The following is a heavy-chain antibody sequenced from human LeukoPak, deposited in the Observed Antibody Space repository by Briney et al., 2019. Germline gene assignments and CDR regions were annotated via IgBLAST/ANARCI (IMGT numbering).Heavy chain of an antibody. CDR2: INRDGSER. J-gene: IGHJ6*02. CDR3: ARRNAMDV. Sequence: PGGSLRLSCAASGFTFSNYWMTWVRQAPGKGLEWVANINRDGSERYYVDSVKGRFTISRDDAKISLYLQMNSLRAEDTAVYYCARRNAMDVWGQGTTVIVFS. CDR1: GFTFSNYW. V-gene: IGHV3-7*03.